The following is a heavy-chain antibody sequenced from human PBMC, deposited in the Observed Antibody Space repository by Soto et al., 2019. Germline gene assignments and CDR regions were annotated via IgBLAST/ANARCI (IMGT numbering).Heavy chain of an antibody. J-gene: IGHJ4*02. Sequence: QVQLVQSGAEVKKPGSSVKVSCKASGGTFSSYAISWVRQAPGQGLEWMGGIIPIFGTANYAQKFQGSVTITADESTSXAYMELGSLRSEDTAVYYCARGKQQLVTFSASDYWGQGTLVTVSS. D-gene: IGHD6-13*01. CDR2: IIPIFGTA. CDR3: ARGKQQLVTFSASDY. V-gene: IGHV1-69*01. CDR1: GGTFSSYA.